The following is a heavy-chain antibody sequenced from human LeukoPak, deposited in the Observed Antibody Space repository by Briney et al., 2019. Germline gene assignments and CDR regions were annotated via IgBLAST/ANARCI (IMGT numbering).Heavy chain of an antibody. CDR2: MNPNSGNT. CDR1: GYTFTSYD. Sequence: ASVKVSCKASGYTFTSYDINWVRQATGQGLEWMGWMNPNSGNTGYAQKFQGRVTMTRTTSISTAYMELSSLRSEDTAVYYCARSGSSTNDYYYYYMDVWGKGTTVTVSS. J-gene: IGHJ6*03. D-gene: IGHD2-2*01. V-gene: IGHV1-8*01. CDR3: ARSGSSTNDYYYYYMDV.